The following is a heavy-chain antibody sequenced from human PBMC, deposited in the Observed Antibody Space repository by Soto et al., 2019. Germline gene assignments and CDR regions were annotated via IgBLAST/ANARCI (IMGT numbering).Heavy chain of an antibody. Sequence: SVKVSCKASGGTFSSYAISWVRQAPGQGLEWMGGIIPIFGTANYAQKFQGRVTITADESTSTAYMELSSLRSEDTAVYYCATDRSTYYYDSSGMRDAFDIWGQGTMVTVSS. CDR3: ATDRSTYYYDSSGMRDAFDI. J-gene: IGHJ3*02. V-gene: IGHV1-69*13. D-gene: IGHD3-22*01. CDR1: GGTFSSYA. CDR2: IIPIFGTA.